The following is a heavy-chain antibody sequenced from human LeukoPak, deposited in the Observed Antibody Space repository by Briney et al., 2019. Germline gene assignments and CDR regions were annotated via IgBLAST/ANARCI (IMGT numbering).Heavy chain of an antibody. CDR3: ARASNTLYGGQFFDS. CDR1: GYTFTSNN. J-gene: IGHJ4*02. Sequence: ASVTVSCKASGYTFTSNNIHWVRQAPGKGLECLGWIHVKNGDTNYEQNFRGRVTMTMDTSTSTAYMELSGLRSDDTAVYYCARASNTLYGGQFFDSWGQGTLVAVSS. CDR2: IHVKNGDT. V-gene: IGHV1-2*02. D-gene: IGHD2-15*01.